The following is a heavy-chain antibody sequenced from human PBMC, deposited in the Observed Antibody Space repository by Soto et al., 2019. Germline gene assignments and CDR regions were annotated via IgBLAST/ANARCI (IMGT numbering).Heavy chain of an antibody. Sequence: ASETLSHTCTVSGGTISSRGYYWSWRRQHPGKGLEWMGYSYYSGSTYYNPSLKSRVTISVDTSKNQFSLKLSSVTAADTAVYYCARVFLPASGITMVRGAKQTRFDPWGQGTLVTVSS. D-gene: IGHD3-10*01. CDR3: ARVFLPASGITMVRGAKQTRFDP. CDR2: SYYSGST. CDR1: GGTISSRGYY. J-gene: IGHJ5*02. V-gene: IGHV4-31*03.